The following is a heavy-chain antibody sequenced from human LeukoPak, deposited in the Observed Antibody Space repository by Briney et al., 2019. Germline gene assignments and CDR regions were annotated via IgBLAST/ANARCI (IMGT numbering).Heavy chain of an antibody. D-gene: IGHD3-10*01. J-gene: IGHJ4*02. V-gene: IGHV3-23*01. CDR2: ISDSRGDT. Sequence: GGSLRLSCAASGLTFSSYAMSWVRQAPGKGLEWVSTISDSRGDTNYAASVKGRFTISRDNYKNTLYLQMSSLRVDDTAVYYCAKDRNSFGSGGSDYWGQGTLVTVSS. CDR3: AKDRNSFGSGGSDY. CDR1: GLTFSSYA.